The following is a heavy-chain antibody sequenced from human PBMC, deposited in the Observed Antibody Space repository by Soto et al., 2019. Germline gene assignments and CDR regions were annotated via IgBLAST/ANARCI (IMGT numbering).Heavy chain of an antibody. D-gene: IGHD3-16*02. V-gene: IGHV1-2*04. Sequence: QVQLVQSGAEVKKPGASVKVSCKASGYTFTGYFMHWVRQAPGQGLEWMGWINPNSGGTNYAQKFQDWVTMTRDTCISTAYMELSRLRSDDKAVHYCARSNRANYYYYGMDVWGQGTTVTVSS. CDR3: ARSNRANYYYYGMDV. J-gene: IGHJ6*02. CDR1: GYTFTGYF. CDR2: INPNSGGT.